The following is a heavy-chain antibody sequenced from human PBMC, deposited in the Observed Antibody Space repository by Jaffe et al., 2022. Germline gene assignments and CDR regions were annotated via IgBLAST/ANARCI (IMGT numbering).Heavy chain of an antibody. CDR3: ARVPGGLGYYSGGSYYAAAIDY. CDR2: TYGDEGSPT. V-gene: IGHV3-74*03. Sequence: VQLVESGGGLIQPGGSLRLSCAASGFTFSGYWMHWVRQAPGKGLEWVSLTYGDEGSPTTYADSVQGRFTISRDDAKKTLYLQMNSLRAEDTAVYYCARVPGGLGYYSGGSYYAAAIDYWGQGTLVSVSS. CDR1: GFTFSGYW. D-gene: IGHD2-15*01. J-gene: IGHJ4*02.